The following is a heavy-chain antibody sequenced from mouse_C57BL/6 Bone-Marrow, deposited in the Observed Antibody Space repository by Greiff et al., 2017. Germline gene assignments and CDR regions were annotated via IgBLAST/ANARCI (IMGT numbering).Heavy chain of an antibody. D-gene: IGHD2-3*01. J-gene: IGHJ4*01. CDR1: GYTFTSYG. CDR2: IYPRSGNT. Sequence: QVQLKQSGAELARPGASVKLSCKASGYTFTSYGISWVKQSTGQGLEWIGEIYPRSGNTYYNEKFKGKATLTADKSSSTAYMELRSLTSEDSAVYFCARGWLLSYAMDYWGQGTSVTVSS. CDR3: ARGWLLSYAMDY. V-gene: IGHV1-81*01.